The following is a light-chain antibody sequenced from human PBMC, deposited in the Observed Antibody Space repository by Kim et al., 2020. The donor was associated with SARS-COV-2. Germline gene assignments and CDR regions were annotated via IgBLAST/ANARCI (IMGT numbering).Light chain of an antibody. CDR3: AAWDDSLRGV. J-gene: IGLJ3*02. Sequence: QSVLTQPSSVSGTPGQRVTISCSGSSSNIGSNYVYWYQQLPGTAPKLLIYRNNQRPSGVPDRFSGSKSGTSASLAISGLRSEDEADYYCAAWDDSLRGVFGGGTKLTVL. CDR2: RNN. V-gene: IGLV1-47*01. CDR1: SSNIGSNY.